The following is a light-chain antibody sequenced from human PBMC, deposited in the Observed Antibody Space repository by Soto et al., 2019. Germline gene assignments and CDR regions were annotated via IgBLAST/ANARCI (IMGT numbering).Light chain of an antibody. Sequence: DIQMTQSPSTLSASVGDRVTITCRASQSISSWVAWYQQKPGKAPKLLIYDASSLESGVPSRFSGSGSGTDFSLTISSLQPDDFATYYCQQYHSYYPWTVGQGTKVDIK. J-gene: IGKJ1*01. CDR3: QQYHSYYPWT. V-gene: IGKV1-5*01. CDR1: QSISSW. CDR2: DAS.